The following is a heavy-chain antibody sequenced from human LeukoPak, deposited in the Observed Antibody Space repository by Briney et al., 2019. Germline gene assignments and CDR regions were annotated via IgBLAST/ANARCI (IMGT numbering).Heavy chain of an antibody. CDR2: IYHTGDT. J-gene: IGHJ6*03. Sequence: SETLSLTCAVSGYSISSGYYWSWIRQSPGKGLEWIGAIYHTGDTYYNPSLNSRVIISVDTSTDQFSLKLSSVTAADTAVYYCARGRAVPAALYYMDVWGKGTTVTVSS. CDR3: ARGRAVPAALYYMDV. V-gene: IGHV4-38-2*01. D-gene: IGHD2-2*01. CDR1: GYSISSGYY.